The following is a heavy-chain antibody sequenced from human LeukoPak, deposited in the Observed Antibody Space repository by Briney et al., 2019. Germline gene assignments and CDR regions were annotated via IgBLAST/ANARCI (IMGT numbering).Heavy chain of an antibody. CDR3: AKPQRGAIVIVPALYYSNY. J-gene: IGHJ4*02. Sequence: PGGSLRLSCAASGFTFSSYAMTWVRQAPGKGLEWVSAISGSGDSTYYADSVKGRFTISRDNSKNTLYLQMNSLRAEDTAVYYCAKPQRGAIVIVPALYYSNYWGQGTLVTVSS. CDR1: GFTFSSYA. V-gene: IGHV3-23*01. D-gene: IGHD2-2*01. CDR2: ISGSGDST.